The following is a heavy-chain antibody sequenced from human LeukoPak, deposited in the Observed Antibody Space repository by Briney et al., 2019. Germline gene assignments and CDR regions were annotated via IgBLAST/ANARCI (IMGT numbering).Heavy chain of an antibody. J-gene: IGHJ4*02. CDR3: ARDRSGNYLDY. V-gene: IGHV3-48*03. D-gene: IGHD3-10*01. CDR2: ISPSGSDT. CDR1: GFTFSSYE. Sequence: GGSLRLSCVASGFTFSSYEMNWVRQAPGEGLEWVSYISPSGSDTKYADSVKGRFSISRDNAKNSLYLHMNSLRAEDTAVYHCARDRSGNYLDYWGQGTLVTVSS.